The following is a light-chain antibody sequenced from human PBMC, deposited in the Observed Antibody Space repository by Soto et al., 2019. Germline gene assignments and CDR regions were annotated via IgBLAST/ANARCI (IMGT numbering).Light chain of an antibody. CDR3: QQSYSTPPS. Sequence: DIQMTQSQSSLSASVGDRVTITCRASQSISSYLNWYQQKPGKAPKLLIYAASSLQSGVPSRFSGSGSGTDFTLTSSILQSEDFATYYCQQSYSTPPSLGHGSKVHIK. CDR1: QSISSY. V-gene: IGKV1-39*01. J-gene: IGKJ3*01. CDR2: AAS.